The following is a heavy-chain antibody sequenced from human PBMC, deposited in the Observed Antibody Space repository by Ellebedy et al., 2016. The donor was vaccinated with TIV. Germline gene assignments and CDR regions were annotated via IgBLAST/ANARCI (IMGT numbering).Heavy chain of an antibody. V-gene: IGHV1-2*02. J-gene: IGHJ4*02. CDR2: INPNSGGT. D-gene: IGHD6-13*01. CDR3: ARGYSSSWLIPGDY. Sequence: ASVKVSCKASGYTFTGYYMHWVRQAPGQGLEWMGWINPNSGGTKYAQKFQGRVTMTRDTSISTAYMELSRLRSDDTAVYYCARGYSSSWLIPGDYWGQGTLVTVSS. CDR1: GYTFTGYY.